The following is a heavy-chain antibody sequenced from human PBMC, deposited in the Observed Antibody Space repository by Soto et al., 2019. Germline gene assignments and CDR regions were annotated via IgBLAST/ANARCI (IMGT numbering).Heavy chain of an antibody. J-gene: IGHJ4*02. D-gene: IGHD2-15*01. V-gene: IGHV3-73*01. CDR3: TRHVGYCSGGSCYGTELTSDY. CDR1: GFTFSGSA. CDR2: IRSKANSYAT. Sequence: GGSLRLSCAASGFTFSGSAMHWVRQASGKGLEWVGRIRSKANSYATAYAASVKGRFTISRNDSKNTAYLQMNSLKTEDTAVYYCTRHVGYCSGGSCYGTELTSDYWGQGTLVTVSS.